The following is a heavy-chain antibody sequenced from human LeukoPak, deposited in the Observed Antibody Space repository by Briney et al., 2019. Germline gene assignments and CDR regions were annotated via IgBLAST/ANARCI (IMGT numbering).Heavy chain of an antibody. D-gene: IGHD5-18*01. J-gene: IGHJ4*02. CDR2: ISGSRGST. CDR1: GFTSSSYA. Sequence: GGSLRLSCAASGFTSSSYAMSWVRQAPGKGLEWVSGISGSRGSTYYADSVKGRFTISRDFSKNTLYLQMNSLRAEDTAVYYCAKGATAMVFFDCWGQGTLVTVPS. CDR3: AKGATAMVFFDC. V-gene: IGHV3-23*01.